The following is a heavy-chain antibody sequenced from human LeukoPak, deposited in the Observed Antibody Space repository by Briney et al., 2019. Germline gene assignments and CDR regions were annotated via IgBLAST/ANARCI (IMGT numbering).Heavy chain of an antibody. CDR3: ASYDSSGYYLDY. CDR1: GGSMSSYY. D-gene: IGHD3-22*01. V-gene: IGHV4-59*08. J-gene: IGHJ4*02. CDR2: IYYSGST. Sequence: SETLSLTCTVSGGSMSSYYWSWIRQPPGKGLGWIGYIYYSGSTNYNPSLKSRVTISVDTSKNQFPLKLSSVTAADTAVYYCASYDSSGYYLDYWAREPWSPSPQ.